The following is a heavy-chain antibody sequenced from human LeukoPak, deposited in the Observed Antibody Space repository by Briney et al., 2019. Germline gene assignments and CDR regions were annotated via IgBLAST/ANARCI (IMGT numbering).Heavy chain of an antibody. Sequence: SVKVSCKASGGTFSSYAISWVRQAPGQGLEWMGRIIPILGIANYAQKFQGRVTITADKSTSTAYMELSSLRSEDTAVCYCARGSYPNWFDPWGQGTLVTVSS. D-gene: IGHD5-18*01. V-gene: IGHV1-69*04. CDR1: GGTFSSYA. CDR3: ARGSYPNWFDP. CDR2: IIPILGIA. J-gene: IGHJ5*02.